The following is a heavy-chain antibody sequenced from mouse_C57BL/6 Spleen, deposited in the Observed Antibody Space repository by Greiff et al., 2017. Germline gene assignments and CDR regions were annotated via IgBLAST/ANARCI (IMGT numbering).Heavy chain of an antibody. V-gene: IGHV5-6*01. J-gene: IGHJ1*03. Sequence: EVQGVESGGDLVKPGGSLKLSCAASGFTFSSYGMSWVRQTPDKRLAWVATISSGGTYTYYPDSVKGRFTISRDNAKNTLYLQMSSLKSEDTAMYYCASHYYGSSYWYFDVWGTGTTVTVSS. CDR2: ISSGGTYT. CDR3: ASHYYGSSYWYFDV. CDR1: GFTFSSYG. D-gene: IGHD1-1*01.